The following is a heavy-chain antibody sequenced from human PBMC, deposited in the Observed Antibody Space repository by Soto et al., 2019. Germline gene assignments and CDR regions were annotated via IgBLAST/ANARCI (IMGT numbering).Heavy chain of an antibody. Sequence: PGGSLRLSCAASGFTFSSYGMHWVRQAPGKGLEWVAVIWYDGSNKYYADSVKGRFTISRDNSKNTLYLQMNGLRAEDTAVYYCAREPFYDILTGDQPELVDYWGQGTLVTVSS. CDR1: GFTFSSYG. CDR2: IWYDGSNK. D-gene: IGHD3-9*01. J-gene: IGHJ4*02. CDR3: AREPFYDILTGDQPELVDY. V-gene: IGHV3-33*01.